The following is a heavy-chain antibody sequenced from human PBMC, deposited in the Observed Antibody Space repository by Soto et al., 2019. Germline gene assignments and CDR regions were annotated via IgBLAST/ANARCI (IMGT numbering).Heavy chain of an antibody. Sequence: LSLTCTVSGDTITSFSWNWIRQSAGKGLEWIGRISTTGNTHYNPSLESRVTMSLDTSKNQFSLKLTSVTAADTAVYYCEGESGENWSYEAYWGQGTLVTVSS. CDR2: ISTTGNT. V-gene: IGHV4-4*07. CDR3: EGESGENWSYEAY. J-gene: IGHJ4*02. D-gene: IGHD1-7*01. CDR1: GDTITSFS.